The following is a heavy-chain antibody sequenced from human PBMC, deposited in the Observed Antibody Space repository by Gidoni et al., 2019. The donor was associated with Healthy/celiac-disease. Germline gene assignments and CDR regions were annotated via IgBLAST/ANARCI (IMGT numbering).Heavy chain of an antibody. J-gene: IGHJ6*02. V-gene: IGHV3-33*01. CDR1: GFTFSSYG. CDR3: AREETVVAIYYYYGMDV. CDR2: IWYDGSNK. Sequence: QVQLVESGGGVVQPGRSLRLSCAASGFTFSSYGMHWVRQAPGKGLEWVAVIWYDGSNKYYADSVKGRFTISRDKSKNTLYLQMNSLRAEDTAVYYCAREETVVAIYYYYGMDVWGQGTTVTVSS. D-gene: IGHD2-15*01.